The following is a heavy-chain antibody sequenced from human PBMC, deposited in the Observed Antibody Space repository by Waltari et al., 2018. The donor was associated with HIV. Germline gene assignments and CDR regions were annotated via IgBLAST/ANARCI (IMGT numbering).Heavy chain of an antibody. D-gene: IGHD6-13*01. Sequence: EVQLVVSGGGLVQPGGSLRLSCAASGFTFSRYWLSWVRQAPGKGLEWVANKKQDGSKKYYVDSVKGRFTISRDNAKNSLYLQMNSLRAEDTAVYYCAREKDSSSWYVGGMDVWGQGTTVTVSS. J-gene: IGHJ6*02. CDR2: KKQDGSKK. CDR3: AREKDSSSWYVGGMDV. V-gene: IGHV3-7*01. CDR1: GFTFSRYW.